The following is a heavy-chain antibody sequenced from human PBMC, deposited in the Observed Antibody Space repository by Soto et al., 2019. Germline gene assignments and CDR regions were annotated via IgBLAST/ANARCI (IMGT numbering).Heavy chain of an antibody. Sequence: EVHLLESGGGLVQPGESLRLSCVASGFSFSSYGMSWVRQAPGKGLEWASIISGSGDAKYHPDPVKGRFTISRDNSKNTMYLQMDSLRAEDTAVYYCAKDFDSDETSHGPNDYWGQGTLVTVSS. CDR2: ISGSGDAK. CDR1: GFSFSSYG. CDR3: AKDFDSDETSHGPNDY. V-gene: IGHV3-23*01. D-gene: IGHD3-22*01. J-gene: IGHJ4*02.